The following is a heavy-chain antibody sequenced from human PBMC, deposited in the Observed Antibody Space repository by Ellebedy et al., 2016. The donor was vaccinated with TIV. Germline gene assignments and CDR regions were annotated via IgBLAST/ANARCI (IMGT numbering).Heavy chain of an antibody. V-gene: IGHV3-7*03. CDR3: ARALIGGKNY. Sequence: GGSLRLSXAASGFSFSNYWMSWIRQAPGKGLEWVANIKEDGSEKHYVDSVKGRFTISRDNAKSSLYLQMNSLRVEDTAVYYCARALIGGKNYWGQGTLVTVSS. CDR2: IKEDGSEK. D-gene: IGHD3-16*01. CDR1: GFSFSNYW. J-gene: IGHJ4*02.